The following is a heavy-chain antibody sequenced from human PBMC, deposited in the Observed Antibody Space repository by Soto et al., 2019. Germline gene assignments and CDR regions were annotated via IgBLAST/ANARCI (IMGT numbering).Heavy chain of an antibody. V-gene: IGHV3-15*07. CDR1: AFTITNAW. Sequence: EVQLVESGGGLVKPGGSLRLSCAASAFTITNAWMNWVRQAPGKGLEWVGRIKTKAEGGATDYAAPLKGRFTISRDDSRNTLFLQMNILKTEDTAVYYCTTGSVEGVWGQGATVTVSS. CDR2: IKTKAEGGAT. CDR3: TTGSVEGV. D-gene: IGHD2-15*01. J-gene: IGHJ6*02.